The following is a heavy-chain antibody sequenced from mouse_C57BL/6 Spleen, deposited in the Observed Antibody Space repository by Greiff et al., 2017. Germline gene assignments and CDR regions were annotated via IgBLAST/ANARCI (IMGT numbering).Heavy chain of an antibody. V-gene: IGHV5-17*01. CDR2: ISSGSSTI. CDR3: ARGGNYEDWYFDV. CDR1: GFTFSDYG. D-gene: IGHD2-1*01. Sequence: EVQLVESGGGLVKPGGSLKLSCAASGFTFSDYGMHWVRQAPEKGLEWVAYISSGSSTIYYADTVKGRFTISRDNAKNTLFLQMTSLRSEDTAMYYCARGGNYEDWYFDVWGTGTTVTVSS. J-gene: IGHJ1*03.